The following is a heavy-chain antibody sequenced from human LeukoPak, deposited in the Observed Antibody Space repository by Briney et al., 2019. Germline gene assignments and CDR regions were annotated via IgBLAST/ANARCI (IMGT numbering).Heavy chain of an antibody. Sequence: ASVKVSCKASGYTFTGYYMHWVRQAPGQGLEWMGWINPNSGGTNYAQKFQGRVTMTRDTSISTAYMELSRLRSDDTAVYYCARRAAAGRGDWFDPWGQGTLVTVSS. V-gene: IGHV1-2*02. J-gene: IGHJ5*02. CDR1: GYTFTGYY. CDR3: ARRAAAGRGDWFDP. CDR2: INPNSGGT. D-gene: IGHD6-13*01.